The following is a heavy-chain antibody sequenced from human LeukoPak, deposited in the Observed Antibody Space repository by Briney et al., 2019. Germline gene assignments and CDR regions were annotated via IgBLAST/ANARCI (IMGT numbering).Heavy chain of an antibody. D-gene: IGHD3-10*01. CDR1: GFTFSSYS. Sequence: PGGSLRLSCAASGFTFSSYSVNWVRQAPGKGLEWVSYISSSSSTIYYADSVKGRFTISRDNAKNSLYLQMNRLRAEDTAVYYCARRGDYWGQGTLVTVSS. CDR2: ISSSSSTI. V-gene: IGHV3-48*01. CDR3: ARRGDY. J-gene: IGHJ4*02.